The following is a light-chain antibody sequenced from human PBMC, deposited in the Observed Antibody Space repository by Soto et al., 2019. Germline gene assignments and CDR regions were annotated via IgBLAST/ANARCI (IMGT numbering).Light chain of an antibody. J-gene: IGKJ4*01. CDR2: AAS. CDR1: QDISNY. CDR3: LKYDIAPRT. Sequence: DIQMTQSPSSLSASVGDRVTITCRASQDISNYLAWYQQRPGKVPKLLIYAASTLQSGVPSRFSGSGSGTDFTLTISSLQPEDVATYYCLKYDIAPRTFGGGTKVEIK. V-gene: IGKV1-27*01.